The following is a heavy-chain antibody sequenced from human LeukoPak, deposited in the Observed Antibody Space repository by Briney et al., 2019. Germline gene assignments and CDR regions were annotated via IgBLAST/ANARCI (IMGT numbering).Heavy chain of an antibody. Sequence: GGSLRLSCAASGFTFSSYAMHWVRQAPGKGLEWVAVISYDGSNKYYADSVKGRFTISRDNSKNTLYLQMNSLRAEDTAVYYCARDWGSSWDPSAFFDYWGQGTLVTVSS. CDR1: GFTFSSYA. CDR2: ISYDGSNK. CDR3: ARDWGSSWDPSAFFDY. V-gene: IGHV3-30-3*01. D-gene: IGHD6-13*01. J-gene: IGHJ4*02.